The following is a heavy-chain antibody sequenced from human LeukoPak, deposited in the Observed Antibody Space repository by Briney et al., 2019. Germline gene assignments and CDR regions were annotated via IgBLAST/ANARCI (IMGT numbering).Heavy chain of an antibody. CDR1: GLTFSTYW. CDR2: IKQDGSEK. CDR3: ARDDRIMVRGVPDY. D-gene: IGHD3-10*01. V-gene: IGHV3-7*03. J-gene: IGHJ4*02. Sequence: GGSLRLSCAAPGLTFSTYWISWVRQAPGRGLEWVANIKQDGSEKFYVDSVKGRLTISRDNAKNSMYLQMNSLRAEDTAVYYCARDDRIMVRGVPDYWGQGTQVTVSS.